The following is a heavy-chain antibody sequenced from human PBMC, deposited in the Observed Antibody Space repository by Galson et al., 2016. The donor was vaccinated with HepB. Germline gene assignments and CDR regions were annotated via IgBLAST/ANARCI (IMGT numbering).Heavy chain of an antibody. CDR3: ARGTASSGSPNWFDP. D-gene: IGHD3-22*01. J-gene: IGHJ5*02. V-gene: IGHV3-74*01. CDR1: GFTFSTYR. CDR2: IDSDGSST. Sequence: SLRLSCAASGFTFSTYRMHWVRQAPGKGLVWVARIDSDGSSTNYAAFAKGRFTISRDNTKNTLNLQMNSLTAEDSAVYYCARGTASSGSPNWFDPWGQETLVTVSS.